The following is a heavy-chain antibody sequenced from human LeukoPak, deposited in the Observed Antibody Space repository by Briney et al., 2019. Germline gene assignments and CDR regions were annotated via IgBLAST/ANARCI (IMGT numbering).Heavy chain of an antibody. Sequence: PGGSLRLSCAASGFTFSSYWMHWVRQAPGKGLVWVSRINSDGSSTSYADSVKGRFTISRDNAKNTLYLQMNSLRAEDTAVYYCARGDSSEAYYYYYMDVWGKGTRVTVSS. V-gene: IGHV3-74*01. CDR3: ARGDSSEAYYYYYMDV. J-gene: IGHJ6*03. CDR2: INSDGSST. D-gene: IGHD6-19*01. CDR1: GFTFSSYW.